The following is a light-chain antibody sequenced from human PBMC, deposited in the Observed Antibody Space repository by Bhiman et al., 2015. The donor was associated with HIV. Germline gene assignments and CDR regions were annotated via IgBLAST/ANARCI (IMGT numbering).Light chain of an antibody. J-gene: IGLJ2*01. CDR3: SSYGGTTNWGA. V-gene: IGLV2-14*03. Sequence: QSALTQPASVSGSPGQSITISCTGTSSDVGGYNYVSWYQQHPGKAPKLMIYDVTKRPSGVSNRFSGSKSANTASLTVSGLQDEDEADYYCSSYGGTTNWGAFGGGTKLTVL. CDR2: DVT. CDR1: SSDVGGYNY.